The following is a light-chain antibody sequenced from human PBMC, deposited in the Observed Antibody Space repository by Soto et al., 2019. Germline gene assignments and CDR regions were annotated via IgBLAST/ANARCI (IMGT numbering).Light chain of an antibody. CDR1: QVIRND. CDR2: GAS. CDR3: LHPHTHPWT. J-gene: IGKJ1*01. Sequence: AIQMTQSPSSLSASVGDRVTITCRANQVIRNDLGWYQQKPGKAPKLLIYGASNLQSGVQSRFRGSGSVKDFTLTITCLQPEDFAAYYCLHPHTHPWTFGHGTKVYIK. V-gene: IGKV1-6*01.